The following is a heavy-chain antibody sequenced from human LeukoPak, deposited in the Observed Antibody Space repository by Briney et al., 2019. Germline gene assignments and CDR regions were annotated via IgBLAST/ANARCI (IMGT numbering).Heavy chain of an antibody. Sequence: PGGSLRLSCAASGFTFSDYYMSWIRQAPGKVLEWVYYISSSGSTIYYADSVKGRFTIYKDIAKDSLYLQMNSLRAEDTAVYYCARVLLAVAGTDYWGQGTLVTVSS. CDR1: GFTFSDYY. V-gene: IGHV3-11*04. CDR3: ARVLLAVAGTDY. D-gene: IGHD6-19*01. CDR2: ISSSGSTI. J-gene: IGHJ4*01.